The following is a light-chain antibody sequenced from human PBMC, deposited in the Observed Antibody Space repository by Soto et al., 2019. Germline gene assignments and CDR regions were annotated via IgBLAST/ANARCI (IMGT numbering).Light chain of an antibody. CDR2: EAT. V-gene: IGLV2-14*01. CDR3: SSYTNINTRACV. Sequence: QSALTQPASVSGSPGQSITISCTGTSGDIGSYNRVSWYQQHPGKAPKLIIYEATDRPSGVSNRFSGSKSGNTASLTISGLQAEDEAEYYSSSYTNINTRACVFGTGTQVTVL. J-gene: IGLJ1*01. CDR1: SGDIGSYNR.